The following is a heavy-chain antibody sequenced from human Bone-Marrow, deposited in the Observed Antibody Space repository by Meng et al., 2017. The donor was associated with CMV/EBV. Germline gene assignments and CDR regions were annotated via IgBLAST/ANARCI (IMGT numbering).Heavy chain of an antibody. Sequence: SVKVSCKASGGTFSKYAISWVRQAPGQGLEWMGGIIPILGTGKYAQKFQGRVTMTEDTSTDTAYMELSSLRSEDTAVYYCVYYDPYFQHWGQGTLVTVSS. D-gene: IGHD3-22*01. V-gene: IGHV1-69*10. CDR2: IIPILGTG. J-gene: IGHJ1*01. CDR3: VYYDPYFQH. CDR1: GGTFSKYA.